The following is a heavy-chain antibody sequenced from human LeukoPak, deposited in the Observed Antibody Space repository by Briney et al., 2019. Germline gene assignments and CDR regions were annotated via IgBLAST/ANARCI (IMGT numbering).Heavy chain of an antibody. V-gene: IGHV1-69*13. Sequence: ASVKVSCKASGGTFSSYAISWVRQAPGQGLEWMGGIIPIFGTANYAQKFQGRVTITADESTSTAYMELGSLRSEDTAVYYCARDRAPSTAYDILTVVGMDVWGKGTTVTVSS. D-gene: IGHD3-9*01. CDR3: ARDRAPSTAYDILTVVGMDV. CDR2: IIPIFGTA. CDR1: GGTFSSYA. J-gene: IGHJ6*04.